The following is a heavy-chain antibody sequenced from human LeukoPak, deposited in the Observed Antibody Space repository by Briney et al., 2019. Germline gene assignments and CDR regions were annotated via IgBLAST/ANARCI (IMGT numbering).Heavy chain of an antibody. V-gene: IGHV1-8*03. CDR3: ARVNYDFWSGYSLYYYYYMDV. CDR1: GGTFSSYA. Sequence: ASVKVSCKASGGTFSSYAISWVRQAPGQGLEWMGWMNPNSGNTGYAQKFQGRVTITRNTSISTAYMELSSLRSEDTAVYYCARVNYDFWSGYSLYYYYYMDVWGKGTTVTVSS. D-gene: IGHD3-3*01. J-gene: IGHJ6*03. CDR2: MNPNSGNT.